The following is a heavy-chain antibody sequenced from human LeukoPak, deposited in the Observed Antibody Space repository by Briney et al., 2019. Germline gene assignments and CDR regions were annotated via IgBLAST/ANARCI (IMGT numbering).Heavy chain of an antibody. Sequence: PSETLSLTCTVSGGSISSGGNYCSWIRQHPWKGLEWIGYIYYSGSTYYNASLKSRVTISVDTSKNQFSLKLSSVTAADTVVYYCAREMVRSKHYYDSSGYSDWGQGTLVTVSS. CDR2: IYYSGST. V-gene: IGHV4-31*03. CDR1: GGSISSGGNY. CDR3: AREMVRSKHYYDSSGYSD. D-gene: IGHD3-22*01. J-gene: IGHJ4*02.